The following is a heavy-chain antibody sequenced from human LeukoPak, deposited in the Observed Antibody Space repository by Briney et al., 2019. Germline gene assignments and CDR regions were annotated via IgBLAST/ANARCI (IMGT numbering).Heavy chain of an antibody. CDR1: VYIFTGYY. D-gene: IGHD5-24*01. Sequence: RSSVKVSCKSSVYIFTGYYMHWVRQAPGQGLEWMGWINPNSGGTNYAQKFQGRVTMTRDTSISTAYMELSRLRSDDTAVYYCATSRDGYYYYYGMDVWGQGTTVTVSS. J-gene: IGHJ6*02. CDR3: ATSRDGYYYYYGMDV. V-gene: IGHV1-2*02. CDR2: INPNSGGT.